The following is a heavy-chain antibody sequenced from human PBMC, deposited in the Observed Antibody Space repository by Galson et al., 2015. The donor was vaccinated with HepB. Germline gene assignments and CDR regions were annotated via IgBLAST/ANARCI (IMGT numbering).Heavy chain of an antibody. CDR1: GGSISSYY. CDR3: ARAPIRGAFDY. Sequence: ETLSLTCTVSGGSISSYYWSWIRQPPGKGLEWIGYIYYSGSTNYNPSLKSRVTISVDTSKNQFSLKLSSVTAADTAVYYCARAPIRGAFDYWGQGTLVTVSA. V-gene: IGHV4-59*01. CDR2: IYYSGST. D-gene: IGHD3-10*01. J-gene: IGHJ4*02.